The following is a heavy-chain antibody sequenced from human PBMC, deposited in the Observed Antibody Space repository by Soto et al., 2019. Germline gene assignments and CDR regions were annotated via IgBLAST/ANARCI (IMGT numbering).Heavy chain of an antibody. V-gene: IGHV4-39*01. CDR3: ASSSACHD. CDR2: IYYSGNT. D-gene: IGHD6-6*01. Sequence: QLQLQESGPGLVKPSETLSLTCSVSSASLSSSTYYWSWIRQPPGRGPEWIGSIYYSGNTYYKPSLKSRVSISIDTSRNQFSLKLTSVTAADTGGYYWASSSACHDWGPGSVVTVSS. CDR1: SASLSSSTYY. J-gene: IGHJ4*02.